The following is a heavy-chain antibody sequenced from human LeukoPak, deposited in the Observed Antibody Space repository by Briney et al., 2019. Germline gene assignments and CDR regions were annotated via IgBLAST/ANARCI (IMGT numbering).Heavy chain of an antibody. V-gene: IGHV1-69*05. J-gene: IGHJ3*02. CDR3: ARAVPGDAFDI. Sequence: SVKVSCKASGGTFSSYAMSWVRQAPGQGLEWMGRIIPIFGTANYAQKFQGRVTITTDESTSTAYMELSSLRSEDSAVYYCARAVPGDAFDIWGQGTMVTVSS. CDR2: IIPIFGTA. D-gene: IGHD1-14*01. CDR1: GGTFSSYA.